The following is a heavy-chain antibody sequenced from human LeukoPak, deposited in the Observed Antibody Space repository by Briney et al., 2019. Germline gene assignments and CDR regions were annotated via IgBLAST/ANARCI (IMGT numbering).Heavy chain of an antibody. CDR3: ARGFSDFWSGYYRPYYYGMDV. CDR2: FDPEDGET. D-gene: IGHD3-3*01. CDR1: GYTLTELS. Sequence: ASVKVSCKVSGYTLTELSMHWVRQAPGKGLEWMGGFDPEDGETIYAQKLQGRVTMTTDTSTSTAYMELRSLRPDDTAVYYCARGFSDFWSGYYRPYYYGMDVWGQGTTVTVSS. J-gene: IGHJ6*02. V-gene: IGHV1-24*01.